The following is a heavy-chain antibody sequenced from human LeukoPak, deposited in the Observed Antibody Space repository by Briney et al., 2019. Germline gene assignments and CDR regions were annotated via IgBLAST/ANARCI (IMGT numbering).Heavy chain of an antibody. CDR1: GGSFSGYY. J-gene: IGHJ5*02. CDR2: INHSGST. V-gene: IGHV4-34*01. Sequence: SETLSLTCAVYGGSFSGYYWSWIRQPPGKGLEWIGEINHSGSTNYNPSLKSRVTISVDTSKNQFSLKLSSVTAADTAVYYCARRLATSEKTLRNDVWFDPWGQGTLATVSS. D-gene: IGHD1-1*01. CDR3: ARRLATSEKTLRNDVWFDP.